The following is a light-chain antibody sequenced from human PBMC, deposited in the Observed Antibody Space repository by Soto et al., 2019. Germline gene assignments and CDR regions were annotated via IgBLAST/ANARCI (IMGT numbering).Light chain of an antibody. Sequence: DIQMTQSPSSLSASVGDRFTITCRARQSISSWLAWYQQKPVKAPNLLIYGASSLESGVPSRFSGSGSGTEFTLTISSLQPDDFATYYCQQYNTYSRTFGQGTKVDI. CDR1: QSISSW. J-gene: IGKJ1*01. CDR3: QQYNTYSRT. V-gene: IGKV1-5*01. CDR2: GAS.